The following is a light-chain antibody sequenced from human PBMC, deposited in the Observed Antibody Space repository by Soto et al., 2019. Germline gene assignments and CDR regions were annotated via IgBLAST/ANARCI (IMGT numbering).Light chain of an antibody. CDR2: DVS. J-gene: IGLJ1*01. Sequence: QSVLTQPRSVSGSPGQSVTISCTGTSSDFGGYSYVSWFQQHPGKAPKLMIYDVSKRPSGVPDRFSGPKSGNTASLTISGLQAEDEADYYCCSFAGSYTLYVFGTGTKVTVL. CDR1: SSDFGGYSY. V-gene: IGLV2-11*01. CDR3: CSFAGSYTLYV.